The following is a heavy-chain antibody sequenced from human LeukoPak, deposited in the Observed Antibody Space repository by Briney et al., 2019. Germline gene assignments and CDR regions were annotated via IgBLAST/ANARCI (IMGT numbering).Heavy chain of an antibody. Sequence: GGSLRLSCAASGFTFSTYEMNWVRQAPGKGLEWVSYISSSGSTIYYADSVKGRFTISRDNSKNTLYLQMNSLRAEDTAVYYCARKGGWYLDYWGQGTLVTVSS. J-gene: IGHJ4*02. CDR2: ISSSGSTI. CDR3: ARKGGWYLDY. CDR1: GFTFSTYE. D-gene: IGHD6-19*01. V-gene: IGHV3-48*03.